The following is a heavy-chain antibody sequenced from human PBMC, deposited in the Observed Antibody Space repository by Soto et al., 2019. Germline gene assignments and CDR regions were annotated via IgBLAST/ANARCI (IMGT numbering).Heavy chain of an antibody. CDR3: ARSPAAIPEYYFDY. CDR2: IYYSGST. D-gene: IGHD2-2*02. Sequence: SETLSLTCTVSGGSISSGGYYWSWIRQHPGKGLEWIGYIYYSGSTYYNPSLKSRVTISVDTSKNQFSLKLSSVTAADTAVYYCARSPAAIPEYYFDYWGQGTLVTVSS. CDR1: GGSISSGGYY. J-gene: IGHJ4*02. V-gene: IGHV4-31*03.